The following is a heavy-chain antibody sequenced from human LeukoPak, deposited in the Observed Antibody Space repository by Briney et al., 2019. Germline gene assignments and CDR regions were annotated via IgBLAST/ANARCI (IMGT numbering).Heavy chain of an antibody. V-gene: IGHV4-34*01. D-gene: IGHD3-9*01. CDR2: INHSGST. Sequence: PSETLSLTCAVYGGSSSGYYWSWIRQPPGKGLEWIGEINHSGSTNYNPSLKSRVTISVDTSKNQFSLKLSSVTAADTAVYYCAIRPRYSGDYWGQGTLVTVSS. CDR1: GGSSSGYY. CDR3: AIRPRYSGDY. J-gene: IGHJ4*02.